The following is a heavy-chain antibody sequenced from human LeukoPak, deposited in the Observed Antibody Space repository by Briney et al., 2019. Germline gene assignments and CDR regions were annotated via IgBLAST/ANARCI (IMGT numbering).Heavy chain of an antibody. V-gene: IGHV3-7*01. J-gene: IGHJ4*02. CDR1: GFTFSSFW. Sequence: PGGSLRLSCGASGFTFSSFWMHWVRQAPGKGLEWVANINQDGSEKYYVDSVKGRFTISRDNARNSLYLQMNSLRAEDTSIYYCARDRDGDYYFDYWGQGTLVTVSS. CDR2: INQDGSEK. D-gene: IGHD4-17*01. CDR3: ARDRDGDYYFDY.